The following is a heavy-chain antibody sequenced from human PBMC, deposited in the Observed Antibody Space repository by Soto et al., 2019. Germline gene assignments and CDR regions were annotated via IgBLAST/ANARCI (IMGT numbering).Heavy chain of an antibody. V-gene: IGHV4-31*03. J-gene: IGHJ5*02. CDR1: GGSISSGGYY. D-gene: IGHD5-12*01. CDR2: IYYSGST. Sequence: QVQLQESGPGLVKPSQTLSLTCTVSGGSISSGGYYWSWIRQHPGKGLEWIGYIYYSGSTYYNPSIKSRVTISVDTSKNQFSLKLSSVTAADTAVYYCARDHGRSGYDGGPWFDPWGQGTLVTVSS. CDR3: ARDHGRSGYDGGPWFDP.